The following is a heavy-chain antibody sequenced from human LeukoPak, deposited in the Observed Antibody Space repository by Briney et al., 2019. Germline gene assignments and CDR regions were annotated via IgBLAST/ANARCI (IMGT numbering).Heavy chain of an antibody. D-gene: IGHD3-10*01. Sequence: GGSLRLSCAASGFTFSSYSMNWVRQAPGKGLEWVSSISSSSSYIYYADSMKGRFTISRDNAKNSLFLQMNSLRAEDTAVYYCAKDLHYGSADYWGQGTLVTVSS. V-gene: IGHV3-21*01. J-gene: IGHJ4*02. CDR3: AKDLHYGSADY. CDR1: GFTFSSYS. CDR2: ISSSSSYI.